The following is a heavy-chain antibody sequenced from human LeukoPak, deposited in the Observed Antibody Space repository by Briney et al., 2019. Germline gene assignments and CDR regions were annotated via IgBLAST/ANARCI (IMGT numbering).Heavy chain of an antibody. D-gene: IGHD1-26*01. CDR2: INPKSGDS. J-gene: IGHJ4*02. V-gene: IGHV1-2*02. CDR1: GYTFTGYF. CDR3: AKVNSGTYYATLNFDS. Sequence: ASVKVSCKASGYTFTGYFIHWVRQAPGQGLEWMGWINPKSGDSKSTQRFQGRVTVTRDTAISTAYLELTRLRSDDTAVYYCAKVNSGTYYATLNFDSWGQGTLVTVSS.